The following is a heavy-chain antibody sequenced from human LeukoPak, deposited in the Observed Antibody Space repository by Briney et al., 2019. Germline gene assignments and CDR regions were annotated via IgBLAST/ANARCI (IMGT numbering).Heavy chain of an antibody. D-gene: IGHD4-11*01. Sequence: GGSLRLSCAASGFTFNTYSMNWVRQAPGKGLEWISYIRSSSSIIYYADSVKGRFTVSRDNAKNSLFLQMNSLRDEDTVVYYCARSAPLTTISLFDYWGPGTLVTVSS. CDR2: IRSSSSII. CDR3: ARSAPLTTISLFDY. V-gene: IGHV3-48*02. J-gene: IGHJ4*02. CDR1: GFTFNTYS.